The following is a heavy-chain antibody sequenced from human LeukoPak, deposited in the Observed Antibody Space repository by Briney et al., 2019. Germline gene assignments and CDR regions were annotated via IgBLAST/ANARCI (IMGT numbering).Heavy chain of an antibody. CDR2: MNPNSGNT. CDR3: ARDRKYDFWSGYPYNWFDP. V-gene: IGHV1-8*01. Sequence: ASVKVSCKASGYTFTSYDINWVRQATGQGLEWMGWMNPNSGNTGYAQKFQGRVTMTRNTSISTAYMELSSLRSEDTAVYYCARDRKYDFWSGYPYNWFDPWGQGTLVTVSS. CDR1: GYTFTSYD. J-gene: IGHJ5*02. D-gene: IGHD3-3*01.